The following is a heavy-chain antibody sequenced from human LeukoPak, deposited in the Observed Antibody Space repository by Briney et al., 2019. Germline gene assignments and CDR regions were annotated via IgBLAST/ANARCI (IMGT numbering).Heavy chain of an antibody. Sequence: ASVKVSCKASGYTFTDFGISWVRQAPRQGLEWMGWISAYNGDTNYAQKLQGRVTMTTDTSTSTAYMEVRSLRSDDTAVYYCTRDLGVDTTMTFFDYWGQGSLVTVSS. CDR2: ISAYNGDT. CDR3: TRDLGVDTTMTFFDY. V-gene: IGHV1-18*01. CDR1: GYTFTDFG. D-gene: IGHD5-18*01. J-gene: IGHJ4*02.